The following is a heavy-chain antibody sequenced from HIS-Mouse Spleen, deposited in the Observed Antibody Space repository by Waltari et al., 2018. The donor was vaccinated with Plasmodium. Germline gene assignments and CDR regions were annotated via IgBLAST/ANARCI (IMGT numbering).Heavy chain of an antibody. CDR3: ARVLGYKAAAGTFVEYFQH. CDR2: INPNSGGT. D-gene: IGHD6-13*01. Sequence: VQLVQSGAEVKKPGASVKVSCRASGYTFTGYYSHWVRQYHGQGLEWMGWINPNSGGTNYAQKFQGRVTMTRDTSISTAYMELSRLRSDDTAVYYCARVLGYKAAAGTFVEYFQHWGQGTLVTVSS. J-gene: IGHJ1*01. CDR1: GYTFTGYY. V-gene: IGHV1-2*02.